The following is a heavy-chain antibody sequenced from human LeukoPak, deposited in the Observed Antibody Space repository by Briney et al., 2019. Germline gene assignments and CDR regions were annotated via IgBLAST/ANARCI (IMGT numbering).Heavy chain of an antibody. D-gene: IGHD4-23*01. CDR1: GFTFDTYA. Sequence: GGSLRLSCAVSGFTFDTYAMSWVRQAPGKGLEWVSSISANGANTYYADPVKGRFTISRDNSKSTLHLQLNSLGAEDTAVYYCWDFRGGYWGQGTLVTVSS. CDR2: ISANGANT. J-gene: IGHJ4*02. CDR3: WDFRGGY. V-gene: IGHV3-23*01.